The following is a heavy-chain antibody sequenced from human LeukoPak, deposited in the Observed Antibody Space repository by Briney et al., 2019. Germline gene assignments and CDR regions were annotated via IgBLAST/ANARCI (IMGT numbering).Heavy chain of an antibody. D-gene: IGHD4-17*01. Sequence: GESLKISCKGSGYNFISYWIGWVRQMPGKGLEWMGIIYPGDSDTRYSPSFQGQVTISADKSIGTAYLQWSSLKASDTAMYYCARRSDCGDHPYYFHYWGQGTLVTVSS. CDR3: ARRSDCGDHPYYFHY. V-gene: IGHV5-51*01. J-gene: IGHJ4*01. CDR1: GYNFISYW. CDR2: IYPGDSDT.